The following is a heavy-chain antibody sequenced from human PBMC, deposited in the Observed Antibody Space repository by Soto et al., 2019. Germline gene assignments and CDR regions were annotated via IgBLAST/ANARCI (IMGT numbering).Heavy chain of an antibody. J-gene: IGHJ6*02. D-gene: IGHD3-22*01. CDR3: ATDHYYDSSGYYFGYYYYGMDV. Sequence: PGGSLRLSCAASGFTVSSNYMSWVRQAPGKGLEWVSVIYSGGSTYYADSVKGRFTISRDNSKNTLYLQMNSLRAEDTAVYYCATDHYYDSSGYYFGYYYYGMDVWGQGTTVTVSS. CDR2: IYSGGST. CDR1: GFTVSSNY. V-gene: IGHV3-66*01.